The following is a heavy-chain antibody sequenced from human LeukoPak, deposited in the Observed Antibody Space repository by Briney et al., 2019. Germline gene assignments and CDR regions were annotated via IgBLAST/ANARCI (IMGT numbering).Heavy chain of an antibody. CDR2: IYYSGST. CDR3: ARVRGGVSDY. Sequence: SETLSLTCTVSGGSISSYYWSWIRQPPGKGLEWIGYIYYSGSTNYNPSLKSRVTISVDTSKNQFSLKLSSVTAADTAVYYCARVRGGVSDYWGQGTLVTVSS. D-gene: IGHD3-16*01. CDR1: GGSISSYY. J-gene: IGHJ4*02. V-gene: IGHV4-59*01.